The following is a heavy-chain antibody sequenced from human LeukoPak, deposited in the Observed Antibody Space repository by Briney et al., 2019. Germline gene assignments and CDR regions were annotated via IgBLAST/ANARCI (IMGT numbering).Heavy chain of an antibody. D-gene: IGHD4-17*01. CDR3: TIKRAYGYFDY. J-gene: IGHJ4*02. V-gene: IGHV3-73*01. CDR2: IRSKANSYAT. CDR1: GFTFSGSA. Sequence: GGSLRLSCAASGFTFSGSAMHWVRQASGKGLEWVGRIRSKANSYATAYAASVKGRFTISRDDSKNTAYLQMNSLKTEDTAVYYCTIKRAYGYFDYWGQGTLVTVSS.